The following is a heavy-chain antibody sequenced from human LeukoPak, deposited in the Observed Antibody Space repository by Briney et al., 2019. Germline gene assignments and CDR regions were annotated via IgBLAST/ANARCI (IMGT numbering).Heavy chain of an antibody. Sequence: SETLSLTCTVSGDSISSGTYYWSWIRQPAGKGLEWIGRVYITGNTDYNPSLKSRVTMSIDTSKNHLSLRLSSMTAADTAVYYCAREKDYYYYMDVWGKGTTVTISS. J-gene: IGHJ6*03. CDR2: VYITGNT. CDR1: GDSISSGTYY. CDR3: AREKDYYYYMDV. V-gene: IGHV4-61*02.